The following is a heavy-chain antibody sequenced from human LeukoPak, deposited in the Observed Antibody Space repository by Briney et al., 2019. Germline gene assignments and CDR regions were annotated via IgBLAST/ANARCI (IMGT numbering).Heavy chain of an antibody. Sequence: GGSLRLSCTASGLTFSTSWINWFRKGPGKGLVWVALINGDGSTTTHADSVKGRFTISRDNAKNTAYLQMNSLRDEDTAVYFCARDYAGSPDYWGQGTLVTVSA. V-gene: IGHV3-74*03. D-gene: IGHD3-10*01. J-gene: IGHJ4*02. CDR1: GLTFSTSW. CDR2: INGDGSTT. CDR3: ARDYAGSPDY.